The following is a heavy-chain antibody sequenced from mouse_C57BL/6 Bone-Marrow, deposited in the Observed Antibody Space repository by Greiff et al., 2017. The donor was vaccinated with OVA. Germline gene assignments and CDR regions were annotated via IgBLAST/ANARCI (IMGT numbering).Heavy chain of an antibody. Sequence: QVQLQQSGAELVRPGTSVKMSCKASGYTFTNYWIGWAKQRPGHGLEWIGDIYPGGGYTNYNETFKGKATLTADKSSSTAYMQFSSLTSEDSAIYYCARCEGYYFDYWGQGTTLTVSS. CDR3: ARCEGYYFDY. CDR1: GYTFTNYW. CDR2: IYPGGGYT. V-gene: IGHV1-63*01. J-gene: IGHJ2*01.